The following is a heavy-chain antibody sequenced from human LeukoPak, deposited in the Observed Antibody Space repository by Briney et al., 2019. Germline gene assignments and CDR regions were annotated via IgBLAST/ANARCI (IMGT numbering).Heavy chain of an antibody. CDR3: AREVFEMGYFDY. D-gene: IGHD5-24*01. J-gene: IGHJ4*02. Sequence: SAGSLSFSGAASGFIFSGISWNWDGQAQGLEREWVSSMISSSSYFYNADSMKGRFTISRDIAKNSLYLQMNSLRAEDTAVYYCAREVFEMGYFDYWGQGTLVTVSS. CDR1: GFIFSGIS. CDR2: MISSSSYF. V-gene: IGHV3-21*01.